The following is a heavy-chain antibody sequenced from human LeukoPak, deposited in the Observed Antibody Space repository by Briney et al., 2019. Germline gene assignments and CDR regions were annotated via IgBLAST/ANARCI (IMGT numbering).Heavy chain of an antibody. D-gene: IGHD3-10*01. CDR3: AKANYYGSGSYYNYYFDY. J-gene: IGHJ4*02. V-gene: IGHV3-23*01. Sequence: GGSLRLSCAASGFTFSSYAMSWVRQAPGKGLEWVSAISGSGGSTYYADSVKGRFTISRDNYKNTLYLQMNSLRAEDTAVYYCAKANYYGSGSYYNYYFDYWGQGTLVTVSS. CDR2: ISGSGGST. CDR1: GFTFSSYA.